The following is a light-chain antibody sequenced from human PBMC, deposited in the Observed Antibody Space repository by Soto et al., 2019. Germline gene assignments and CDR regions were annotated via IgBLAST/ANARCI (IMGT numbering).Light chain of an antibody. CDR1: GSDGGDYNS. CDR2: DVS. CDR3: ISYADNNNFV. J-gene: IGLJ3*02. V-gene: IGLV2-8*01. Sequence: QSALTQPPSASGSPGQSVTISCTGTGSDGGDYNSVSWYQQHPGSAPKLVIYDVSKRPSGVLNRFSGSKSGNTASLIVSGLQAEDEADYYCISYADNNNFVFGGGTQLTVL.